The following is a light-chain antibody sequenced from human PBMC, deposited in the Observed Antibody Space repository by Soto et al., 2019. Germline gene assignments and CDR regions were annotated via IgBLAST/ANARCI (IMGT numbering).Light chain of an antibody. CDR3: QQSYSTSSP. CDR2: AAS. CDR1: QSISSY. Sequence: DIQMTQSPSSLSASVGDRVTITCRASQSISSYLNWYQQRPGKAPKLLIYAASRLQSGVPSRFSGSGSGTDFILTINSLQPEDFATYYCQQSYSTSSPFGPGTKVDIK. J-gene: IGKJ3*01. V-gene: IGKV1-39*01.